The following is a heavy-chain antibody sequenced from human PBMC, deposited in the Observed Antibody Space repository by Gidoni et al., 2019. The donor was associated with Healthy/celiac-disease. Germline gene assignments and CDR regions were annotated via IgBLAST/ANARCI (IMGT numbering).Heavy chain of an antibody. CDR1: GFTCRSYG. J-gene: IGHJ4*02. Sequence: QVQLVESGGGVVEPGRSRRHACAAAGFTCRSYGMYWVRQAPGTGLEWVSVISYYGSNTSYADSVKVRFTIFRDNSKNTLFLQMISLIAEATAVFYCAKGGDDNWNDEPFGDYWGQGTLVTVSS. CDR2: ISYYGSNT. CDR3: AKGGDDNWNDEPFGDY. V-gene: IGHV3-30*18. D-gene: IGHD1-20*01.